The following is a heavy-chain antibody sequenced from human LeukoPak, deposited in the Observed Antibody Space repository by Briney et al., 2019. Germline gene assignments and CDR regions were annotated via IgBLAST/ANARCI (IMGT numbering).Heavy chain of an antibody. Sequence: GGTLRLSCAASGFTFSSYGMSWVRQAPGKGLEWVSAISGSGSSTYYADSVKGRFTISRDNSKNTLYLQMNSLRAEDTAVYYCAKGMATPYYYYYMDVWGKGTTVTISS. J-gene: IGHJ6*03. CDR1: GFTFSSYG. V-gene: IGHV3-23*01. CDR3: AKGMATPYYYYYMDV. D-gene: IGHD5-24*01. CDR2: ISGSGSST.